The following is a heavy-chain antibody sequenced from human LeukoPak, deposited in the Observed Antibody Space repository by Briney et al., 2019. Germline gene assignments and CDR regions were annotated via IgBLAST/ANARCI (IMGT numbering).Heavy chain of an antibody. CDR1: GGSINSYY. J-gene: IGHJ4*02. CDR2: IYYSGYT. Sequence: SETLSLTCTVSGGSINSYYWSWIRQPPGKGLEWIGYIYYSGYTNYNPSLKSRVTISVDTSKNQFSLKLTSVTAADTAVYYCARASTDSSSWYYYFDYWGQGALVTVSS. V-gene: IGHV4-59*01. D-gene: IGHD6-13*01. CDR3: ARASTDSSSWYYYFDY.